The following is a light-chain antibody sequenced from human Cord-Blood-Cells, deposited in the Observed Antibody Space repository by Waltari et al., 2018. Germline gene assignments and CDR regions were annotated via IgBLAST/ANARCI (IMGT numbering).Light chain of an antibody. J-gene: IGKJ4*01. CDR3: QQRSNWLT. CDR2: DAS. V-gene: IGKV3-11*01. Sequence: EIVLTQYPATLSLSPGERATLSCRASQSVSSYLAGYQQKPGQAPRLLIYDASNRATGIPARFSGSGSGTDFTLTISSLEPEDFAVYYCQQRSNWLTFGGGTKVEIK. CDR1: QSVSSY.